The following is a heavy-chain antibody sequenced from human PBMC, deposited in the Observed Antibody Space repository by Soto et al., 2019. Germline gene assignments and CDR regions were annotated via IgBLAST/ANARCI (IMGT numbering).Heavy chain of an antibody. J-gene: IGHJ6*03. CDR1: GGSFSGYY. CDR3: ARHGPYYYYYYMDV. Sequence: TSETLSLTCAVYGGSFSGYYWSWIRQHPGKGLEWIGYIYYSGSTNYNPSLKSRVTISVDTSKNQFSLKLSSVTAADTAVYYCARHGPYYYYYYMDVWGKGTTVTVSS. V-gene: IGHV4-59*08. CDR2: IYYSGST.